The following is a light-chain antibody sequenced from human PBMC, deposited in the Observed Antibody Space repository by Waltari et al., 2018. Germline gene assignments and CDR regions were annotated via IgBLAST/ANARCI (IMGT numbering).Light chain of an antibody. J-gene: IGKJ2*01. V-gene: IGKV2-30*02. CDR1: QSLVHSDGNTH. CDR3: MQGTHWPYT. CDR2: RVL. Sequence: DVVMTQSPLSLPVTLGQAASISCKSSQSLVHSDGNTHLTWFQQRPGQSPGRLIYRVLNRDSGVPDSFSGSRSGTDFTLKISRVESENVGFYYCMQGTHWPYTFCQVTKLDIK.